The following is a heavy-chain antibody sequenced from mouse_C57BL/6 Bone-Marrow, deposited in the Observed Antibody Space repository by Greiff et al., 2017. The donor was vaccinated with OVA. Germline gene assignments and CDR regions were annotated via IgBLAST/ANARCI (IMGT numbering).Heavy chain of an antibody. D-gene: IGHD2-1*01. CDR2: IYPGDGDT. J-gene: IGHJ3*01. Sequence: QVQLQQSGPELVKPGASVKISCKASGYAFSSFWMNWVKQRPGKGLEWIGRIYPGDGDTNYNGKFKGKATLTADKPSSTAYMQISSLTSEDSAVYYCARHGNYSAWFAYWGQGTLVTVSA. CDR3: ARHGNYSAWFAY. V-gene: IGHV1-82*01. CDR1: GYAFSSFW.